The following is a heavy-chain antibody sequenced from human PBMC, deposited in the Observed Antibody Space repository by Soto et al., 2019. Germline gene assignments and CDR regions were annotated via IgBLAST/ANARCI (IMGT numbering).Heavy chain of an antibody. CDR2: IHHSGST. Sequence: SETLSLTCTVSGGSISSYYWSWLRQPPGKGLEWIGHIHHSGSTNYNPSLKSRVTMSLDTSKIQFSLKLSSVTAADTAVYYCARGVDRQWADYWGQGTLVTVSS. V-gene: IGHV4-59*01. D-gene: IGHD6-19*01. CDR3: ARGVDRQWADY. CDR1: GGSISSYY. J-gene: IGHJ4*02.